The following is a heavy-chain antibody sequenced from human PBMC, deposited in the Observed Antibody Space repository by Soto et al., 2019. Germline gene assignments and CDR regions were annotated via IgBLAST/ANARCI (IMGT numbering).Heavy chain of an antibody. CDR2: ISSSSSYI. V-gene: IGHV3-21*01. D-gene: IGHD3-9*01. CDR1: GFPFSSYN. Sequence: PGGSLRLSCAASGFPFSSYNMNWVRQAPGKGLEWVSTISSSSSYIYYAGSVKGRFTISRDNAKNSLDLQMNSLRVEDTAVYYCARGQDVLRYNDWLLQGGMDVWGQGTTVTVSS. J-gene: IGHJ6*02. CDR3: ARGQDVLRYNDWLLQGGMDV.